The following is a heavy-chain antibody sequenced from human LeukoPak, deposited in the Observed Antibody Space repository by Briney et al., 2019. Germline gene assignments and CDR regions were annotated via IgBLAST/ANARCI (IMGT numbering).Heavy chain of an antibody. Sequence: ASVKVSCKGSAYTFTGYYMHWVRQAPGQGLEWMGWVNPNSGGTNYAQKFQGRVTMTRDTSISTAYMELSRLRSDDTAVYYCARDPPYYYDSSGYYYFDYWGQGTLVTVSS. CDR3: ARDPPYYYDSSGYYYFDY. D-gene: IGHD3-22*01. V-gene: IGHV1-2*02. J-gene: IGHJ4*02. CDR1: AYTFTGYY. CDR2: VNPNSGGT.